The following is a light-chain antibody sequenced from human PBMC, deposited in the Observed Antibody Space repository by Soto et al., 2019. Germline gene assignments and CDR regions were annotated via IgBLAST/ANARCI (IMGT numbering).Light chain of an antibody. CDR1: QSVLYSSNNKNY. Sequence: IVMTQSPDSLAVSLVESATINCKSSQSVLYSSNNKNYLAWYQQKPGQPPKLLIYWASTRESGVPDRFSGSGSGTDFTLTISSLQAEDVAVYYCQQYYSTPPTFGQGTRLEIK. CDR2: WAS. CDR3: QQYYSTPPT. J-gene: IGKJ5*01. V-gene: IGKV4-1*01.